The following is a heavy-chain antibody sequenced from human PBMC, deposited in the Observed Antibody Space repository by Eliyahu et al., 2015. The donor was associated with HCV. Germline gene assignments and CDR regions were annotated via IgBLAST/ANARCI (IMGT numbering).Heavy chain of an antibody. CDR1: GYIFTSYG. Sequence: QVQLVQSGAEVKKPGASVKVSCKASGYIFTSYGITWVRQAPVQGLEWMGWISAYNGNTKYVQKLQGRVTMTTDTSTSTAYMELRSLTSDDTAVYYCAREVDYGDYDGRGADYLQHWGQGTLVTVSS. CDR3: AREVDYGDYDGRGADYLQH. V-gene: IGHV1-18*01. J-gene: IGHJ1*01. CDR2: ISAYNGNT. D-gene: IGHD4-17*01.